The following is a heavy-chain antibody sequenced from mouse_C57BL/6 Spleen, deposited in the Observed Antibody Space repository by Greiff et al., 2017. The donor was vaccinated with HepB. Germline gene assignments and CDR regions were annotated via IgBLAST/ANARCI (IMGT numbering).Heavy chain of an antibody. D-gene: IGHD4-1*01. V-gene: IGHV5-16*01. Sequence: VQLKESEGGLVQPGSSMKLSCTASGFTFSDYYMAWVRQVPEKGLEWVANINYDGSSTYYLDSLKSRFIISRDNAKNILYLQMSSLKSEDTATYYCAREQANWDYFDYWGQGTTLTVSS. CDR1: GFTFSDYY. CDR3: AREQANWDYFDY. CDR2: INYDGSST. J-gene: IGHJ2*01.